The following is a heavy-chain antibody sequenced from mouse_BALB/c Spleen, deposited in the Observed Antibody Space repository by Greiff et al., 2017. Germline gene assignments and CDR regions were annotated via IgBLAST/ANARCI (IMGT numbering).Heavy chain of an antibody. Sequence: VQLQQSGPELVKPGASVKIPCKASGYTFTDYNMYWVKQSHGKSLEWIGDINPNNGGTIYNQKFKGKATLSVDKSSSTAYMELRSLTSEDTAVYYCARGYYRYDYAMDYWGQGTSVTVSS. CDR1: GYTFTDYN. V-gene: IGHV1-18*01. CDR2: INPNNGGT. D-gene: IGHD2-14*01. CDR3: ARGYYRYDYAMDY. J-gene: IGHJ4*01.